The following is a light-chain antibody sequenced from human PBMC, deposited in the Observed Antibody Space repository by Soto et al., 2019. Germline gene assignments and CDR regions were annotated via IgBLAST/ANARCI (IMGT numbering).Light chain of an antibody. CDR3: QHYRSAPFT. Sequence: EIVLTQSPGILSLSPGERATLACRASQSISSDHLAWYQQRPGQSPRLLIYGASSRTTGVPDRFSGSGSGTDFTLTISRLEPEDFAVYYCQHYRSAPFTFXPGTKVDIK. J-gene: IGKJ3*01. CDR2: GAS. CDR1: QSISSDH. V-gene: IGKV3-20*01.